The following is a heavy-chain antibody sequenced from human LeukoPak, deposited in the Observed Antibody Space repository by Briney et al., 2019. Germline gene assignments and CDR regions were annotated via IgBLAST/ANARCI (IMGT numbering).Heavy chain of an antibody. CDR1: GYTFTGYY. J-gene: IGHJ4*02. Sequence: ASVKVSCKASGYTFTGYYMHWVRQAPGQGLEWMGWINPNSGGTNYAQKFQGRVTMTRDTSISTAYMELSRLRSDDTAVYYCARDQPDRAVVTDFWGQGTLVTVSS. D-gene: IGHD5-18*01. CDR3: ARDQPDRAVVTDF. V-gene: IGHV1-2*02. CDR2: INPNSGGT.